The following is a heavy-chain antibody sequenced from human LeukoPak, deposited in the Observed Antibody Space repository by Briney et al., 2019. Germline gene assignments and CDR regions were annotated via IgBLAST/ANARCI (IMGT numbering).Heavy chain of an antibody. J-gene: IGHJ4*02. CDR1: GFSFTNFA. CDR2: ISYNGNDY. CDR3: AKDSQHLAIYYFVY. Sequence: GRTLRLSCAASGFSFTNFAMHWGCHAPAPGQEWVAGISYNGNDYHYADSLRGRFTISRDNSKNTLYLQMNSLRTEDPAFYCCAKDSQHLAIYYFVYRGERALVSVSS. D-gene: IGHD6-13*01. V-gene: IGHV3-30*04.